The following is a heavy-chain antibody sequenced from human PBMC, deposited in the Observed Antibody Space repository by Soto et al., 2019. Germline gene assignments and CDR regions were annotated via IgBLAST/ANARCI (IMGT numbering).Heavy chain of an antibody. CDR2: MNPNSGNT. V-gene: IGHV1-8*01. D-gene: IGHD6-13*01. CDR1: GYTFTSYD. J-gene: IGHJ4*02. CDR3: ARDLSSSWFFDY. Sequence: ASVKVSCKASGYTFTSYDINWVRQTTGQGLEWMGWMNPNSGNTGYAQKFQGRVTMTRNTSISTAYMELSSLRSEDTAVYYCARDLSSSWFFDYGGQEPLVTVSS.